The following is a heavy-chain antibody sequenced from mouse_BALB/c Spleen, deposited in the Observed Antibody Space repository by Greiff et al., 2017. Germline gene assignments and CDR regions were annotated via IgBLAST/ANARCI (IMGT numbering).Heavy chain of an antibody. V-gene: IGHV5-4*02. CDR3: ARGDYGSSYVEAWFAY. CDR1: GFTFSDYY. Sequence: EVMLVESGGGLVKPGGSLKLSCAASGFTFSDYYMYWVRQTPEKRLEWVATISDGGSYTYYPDSVKGRFTISRDNAKNNLYLQMSSLKSEDTAMYYCARGDYGSSYVEAWFAYWGQGTLVTVSA. D-gene: IGHD1-1*01. CDR2: ISDGGSYT. J-gene: IGHJ3*01.